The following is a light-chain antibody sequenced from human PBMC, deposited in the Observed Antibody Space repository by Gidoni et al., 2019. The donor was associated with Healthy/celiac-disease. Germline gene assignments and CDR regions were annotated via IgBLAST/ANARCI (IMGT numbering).Light chain of an antibody. CDR3: NSRDSSGNHQVV. CDR1: SLRSYY. V-gene: IGLV3-19*01. Sequence: SPELTQDPAVSVALGQTVRITCQGDSLRSYYASSYQQKPGQAPVLVIYVKNNRPSGTPDRFSGSSSGNTASLTITGAQAEEEADYYCNSRDSSGNHQVVFGGGTKLTVL. J-gene: IGLJ2*01. CDR2: VKN.